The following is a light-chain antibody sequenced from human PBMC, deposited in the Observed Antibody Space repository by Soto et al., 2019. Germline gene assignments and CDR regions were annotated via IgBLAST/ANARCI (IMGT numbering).Light chain of an antibody. CDR3: QQRSNWPPVT. Sequence: ETVLTQSPGTLSLSPGERATLSCRASQSVGYHLAWYQQKPGQAPRLLIYDASNRATGIPARFSGSGSGTDFTLAISSLEPEDFAVYYCQQRSNWPPVTFGGGTKVEIK. CDR2: DAS. CDR1: QSVGYH. V-gene: IGKV3-11*01. J-gene: IGKJ4*01.